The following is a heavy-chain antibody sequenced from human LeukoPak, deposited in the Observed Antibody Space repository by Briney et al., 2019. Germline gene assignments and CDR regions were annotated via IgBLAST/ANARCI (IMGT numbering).Heavy chain of an antibody. D-gene: IGHD3-9*01. CDR1: GGSFSGYY. CDR3: ARGALASRDIDY. CDR2: INRSGST. J-gene: IGHJ4*02. V-gene: IGHV4-34*01. Sequence: SETLSLTCAVYGGSFSGYYWSWIRQPPGKGLEWIGEINRSGSTNYNPSLKSRVTISVDKSKNQFSLKLSSVTAADTAVYYCARGALASRDIDYWGQGTLVTVSS.